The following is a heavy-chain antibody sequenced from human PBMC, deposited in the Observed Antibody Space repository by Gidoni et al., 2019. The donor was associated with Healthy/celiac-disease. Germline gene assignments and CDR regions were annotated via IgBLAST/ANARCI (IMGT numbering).Heavy chain of an antibody. V-gene: IGHV3-30*18. CDR2: ISYDGSNK. CDR3: AKSSVGVVLGGVLDP. J-gene: IGHJ5*02. CDR1: GFTFSSYG. D-gene: IGHD3-3*01. Sequence: QVQLVESGGGVVQPGRSLRLSCAASGFTFSSYGMHWVRHAPGKGLEWVAVISYDGSNKYYADSVKGRFTISRDNSKNTLYLQMNSLRAEDTAVYYCAKSSVGVVLGGVLDPWGQGTLVTVSS.